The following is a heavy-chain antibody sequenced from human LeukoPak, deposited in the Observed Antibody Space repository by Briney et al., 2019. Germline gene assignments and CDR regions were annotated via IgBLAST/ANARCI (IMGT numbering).Heavy chain of an antibody. CDR3: SRDGLDYYGSGSYRGFDY. D-gene: IGHD3-10*01. CDR2: IKNKSDGGKT. Sequence: GGSLRLSCAASRFILNNAWMSWVRQAPGKGLEWVGRIKNKSDGGKTDYAAPVKGRFTISRDDSKSIAYLQIHSLKSEDTAVYYCSRDGLDYYGSGSYRGFDYWGQGTLVTVSS. J-gene: IGHJ4*02. CDR1: RFILNNAW. V-gene: IGHV3-15*01.